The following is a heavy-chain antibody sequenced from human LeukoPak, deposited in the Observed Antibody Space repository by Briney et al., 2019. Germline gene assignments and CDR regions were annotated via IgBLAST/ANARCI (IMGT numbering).Heavy chain of an antibody. V-gene: IGHV4-30-4*01. J-gene: IGHJ3*02. Sequence: SQTLFLTCTVSGASIRSGDYYWSWIRQPPGEGREWLGYIYDSGSTYYNPSLTSRLTISVDTSERWFSLKLSSVTGTDTALYYCARDCSGGSFYGAFNIRGQGTIVTVSS. CDR1: GASIRSGDYY. D-gene: IGHD2-15*01. CDR3: ARDCSGGSFYGAFNI. CDR2: IYDSGST.